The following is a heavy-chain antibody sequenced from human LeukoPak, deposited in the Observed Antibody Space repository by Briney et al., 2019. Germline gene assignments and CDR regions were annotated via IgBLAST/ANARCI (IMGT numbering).Heavy chain of an antibody. Sequence: SVKVSCKASGGTFSSYAISWVRQAPGQGLEWMGGIIPIFGTANYAQKFQGRVTITADESTSTAYMELSSLRSEDTAVYYCARGPDYGDYGHHFDYWGQGTLVTVSS. CDR1: GGTFSSYA. J-gene: IGHJ4*02. CDR3: ARGPDYGDYGHHFDY. D-gene: IGHD4-17*01. V-gene: IGHV1-69*13. CDR2: IIPIFGTA.